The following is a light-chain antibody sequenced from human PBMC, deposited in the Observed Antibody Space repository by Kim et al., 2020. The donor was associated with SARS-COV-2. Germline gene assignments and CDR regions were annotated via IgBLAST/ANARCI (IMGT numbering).Light chain of an antibody. CDR1: TGAVTSGHY. CDR3: LLTHSGVGV. J-gene: IGLJ3*02. Sequence: PGGTVTLTCGSSTGAVTSGHYPFWFQQKPGQAPRTLIYGSSSKHSWTPARFSASVLGGKAALTLSGAQPEDEAEYYCLLTHSGVGVIGGGTQLTVL. V-gene: IGLV7-46*01. CDR2: GSS.